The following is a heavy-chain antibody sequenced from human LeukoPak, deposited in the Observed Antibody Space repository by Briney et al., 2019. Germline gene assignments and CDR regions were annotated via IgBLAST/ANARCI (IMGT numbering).Heavy chain of an antibody. Sequence: SETLSLTCTVSGGSISSSSYYWGWIRQPPGKGLEWIGSIYYSGSTYYNPSLKSRVTISVDTSKNQFSLKLSSVTAADTAVYYSVGRFGLPPASSRFDPWGQGTLVTVSS. CDR3: VGRFGLPPASSRFDP. J-gene: IGHJ5*02. CDR1: GGSISSSSYY. V-gene: IGHV4-39*07. D-gene: IGHD3-16*01. CDR2: IYYSGST.